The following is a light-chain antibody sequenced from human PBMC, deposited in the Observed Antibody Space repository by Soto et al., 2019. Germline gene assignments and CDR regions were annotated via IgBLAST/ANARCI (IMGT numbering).Light chain of an antibody. Sequence: LTQSPATLSLSPGERATLSCSASHGVSDSLVWYHQKPGQAPSFLIYDASNRATGIPARFSGSGPGTDFTLTISSLEPEDFAVYYCQQRISWHPSFGPGTKVDIK. CDR1: HGVSDS. J-gene: IGKJ3*01. CDR2: DAS. CDR3: QQRISWHPS. V-gene: IGKV3D-11*01.